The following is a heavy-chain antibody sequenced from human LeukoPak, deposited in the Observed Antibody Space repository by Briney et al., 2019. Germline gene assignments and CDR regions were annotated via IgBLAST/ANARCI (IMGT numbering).Heavy chain of an antibody. CDR3: ARGYYYDSSGYCWFDP. CDR2: INHSGST. V-gene: IGHV4-34*01. J-gene: IGHJ5*02. D-gene: IGHD3-22*01. CDR1: GGSFSGYY. Sequence: SETLSLTCAVYGGSFSGYYWSWIRQPPGKGQEWIGEINHSGSTNYNPSLKSLVTTSVDTSKNQISLKLSTVSAAHTAVYNCARGYYYDSSGYCWFDPWRQGTLVTVSS.